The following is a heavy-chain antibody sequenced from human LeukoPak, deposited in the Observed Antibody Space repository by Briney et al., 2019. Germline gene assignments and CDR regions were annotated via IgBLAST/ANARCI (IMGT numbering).Heavy chain of an antibody. Sequence: PGGSLRLSCAASEFTFSSYAMHWVRQAPGKGLEWVAVISYDGSNKYYADSVKGRFTISRDNSKNTLYLQMNSLRAEDTAVYYCARDRAIVVVTAILDYWGQGTLVTVSS. J-gene: IGHJ4*02. V-gene: IGHV3-30-3*01. D-gene: IGHD2-21*02. CDR2: ISYDGSNK. CDR3: ARDRAIVVVTAILDY. CDR1: EFTFSSYA.